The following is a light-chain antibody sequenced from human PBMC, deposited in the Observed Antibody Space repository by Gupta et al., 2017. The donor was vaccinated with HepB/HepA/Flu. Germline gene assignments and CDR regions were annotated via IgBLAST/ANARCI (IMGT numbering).Light chain of an antibody. J-gene: IGKJ5*01. CDR3: QRLNSYPIT. CDR2: AAS. V-gene: IGKV1-9*01. CDR1: QGISSY. Sequence: DIQLTQSPSFLSASVGDRVTITCRASQGISSYLAWYQQKPGKAPKLLIYAASTLQSGVPSRFSGSASGTEFTLTISILHPEDFATYYCQRLNSYPITFGQGTRLEIK.